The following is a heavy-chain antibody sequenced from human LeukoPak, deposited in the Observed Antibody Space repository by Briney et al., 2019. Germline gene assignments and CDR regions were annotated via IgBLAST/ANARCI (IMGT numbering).Heavy chain of an antibody. CDR3: ASPLDYSSPRY. D-gene: IGHD6-19*01. Sequence: PGGSLRLSCAAFGFTFSSYSMNWVRQAPGKGLEWVSYISSRSTTTYYADSVKGRFTISRDNDKNPLYLQMNSLRDEDTAVYYCASPLDYSSPRYWGQGTLVTVSS. CDR1: GFTFSSYS. V-gene: IGHV3-48*02. J-gene: IGHJ4*02. CDR2: ISSRSTTT.